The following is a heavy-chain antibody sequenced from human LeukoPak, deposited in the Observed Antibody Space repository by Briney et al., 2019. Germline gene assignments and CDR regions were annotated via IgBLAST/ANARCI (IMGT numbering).Heavy chain of an antibody. V-gene: IGHV4-39*01. CDR2: IYYSGST. CDR3: ARGRCLTRFYDSSGYYSS. Sequence: PSETLSLTCTVSGGSISSSSYYWGWIRQPPGKGLEWIGSIYYSGSTYYNPSLKSRVTIPVDTSKNQFSLKLSSVTAADTAVYYCARGRCLTRFYDSSGYYSSWGQGTLVTVSS. J-gene: IGHJ5*02. D-gene: IGHD3-22*01. CDR1: GGSISSSSYY.